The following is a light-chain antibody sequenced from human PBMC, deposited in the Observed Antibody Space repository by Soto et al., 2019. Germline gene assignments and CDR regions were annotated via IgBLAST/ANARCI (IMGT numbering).Light chain of an antibody. J-gene: IGKJ4*01. CDR1: QSVSSN. CDR2: GAS. V-gene: IGKV3-15*01. Sequence: EIVMTQSPATLSVSPGERATLSCRASQSVSSNLAWYQQKPGQAPRLLIYGASTRATGIPARFSGSGSGTEFTLTISSLQSGDFAVYYCQQYNNWPHLTFGGGTKVDIK. CDR3: QQYNNWPHLT.